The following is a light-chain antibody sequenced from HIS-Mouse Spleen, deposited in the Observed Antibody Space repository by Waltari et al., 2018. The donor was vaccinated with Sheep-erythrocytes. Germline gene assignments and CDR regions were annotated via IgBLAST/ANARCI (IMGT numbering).Light chain of an antibody. CDR2: AAS. CDR1: QSISSY. Sequence: IQMPQSQPSLSASVGDRVTITCRASQSISSYLNWYQQKPGKAPKLLIYAASSLQSGVPSRFSGSGTGTDFTLTISSLQPEDFATYYCQQSYSTTPTFGGGTKVEIK. J-gene: IGKJ4*01. CDR3: QQSYSTTPT. V-gene: IGKV1-39*01.